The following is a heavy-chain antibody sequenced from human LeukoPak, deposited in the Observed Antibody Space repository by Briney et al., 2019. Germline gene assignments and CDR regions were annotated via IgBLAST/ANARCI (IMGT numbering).Heavy chain of an antibody. CDR3: ATDQGWFYDSSGSTPIDAFDI. CDR2: FDPEDGET. V-gene: IGHV1-24*01. D-gene: IGHD3-22*01. CDR1: GYTLTELS. Sequence: ASVKVSCKVSGYTLTELSMHWVRQAPGKGLEWMGGFDPEDGETIYAQKFQGRVTMTEDTSTDTAYMELSSLRSEDAAVYYCATDQGWFYDSSGSTPIDAFDIWGQGTMVTVSS. J-gene: IGHJ3*02.